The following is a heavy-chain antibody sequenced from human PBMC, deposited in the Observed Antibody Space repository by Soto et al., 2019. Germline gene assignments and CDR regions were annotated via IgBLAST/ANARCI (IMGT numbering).Heavy chain of an antibody. J-gene: IGHJ3*02. CDR2: INPSGGST. CDR3: ARVAPPWQWLAAFDI. Sequence: ASVKVSCKASGYTFTSYYMHWLRQAPGQGLEWMGIINPSGGSTSYAQKFQGRVTMTRDTSTSTVYMELSSLRSEDTAVYYCARVAPPWQWLAAFDIWGQGTMVTVSS. D-gene: IGHD6-19*01. CDR1: GYTFTSYY. V-gene: IGHV1-46*01.